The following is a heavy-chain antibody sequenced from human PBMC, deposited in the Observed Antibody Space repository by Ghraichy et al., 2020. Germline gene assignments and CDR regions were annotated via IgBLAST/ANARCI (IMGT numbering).Heavy chain of an antibody. Sequence: ASVKVSCKASGYTFTSHAMSWVRQAPGQGLEWMGWINTNTGNPTYAQAFTGRFVFSLDTSASTAYLQISRLKAEDTAVYYCARGNWFDPWGQGTLVTVSS. J-gene: IGHJ5*02. V-gene: IGHV7-4-1*02. CDR2: INTNTGNP. CDR1: GYTFTSHA. CDR3: ARGNWFDP.